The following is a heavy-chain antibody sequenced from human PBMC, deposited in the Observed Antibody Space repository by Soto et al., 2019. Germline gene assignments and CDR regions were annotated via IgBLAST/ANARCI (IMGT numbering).Heavy chain of an antibody. CDR1: GFSLSSYGMG. V-gene: IGHV2-5*02. J-gene: IGHJ4*02. CDR2: IYWDDDK. Sequence: QITLKESGPTLVRPAQTLTLTCGFSGFSLSSYGMGVAWIRQPPGKALEWLALIYWDDDKRYSPSLKDRLAISNDTSSNQVVLTITNMDPGDTATYFCAHAGDYDLLTFDHWGPGTLVTVSS. D-gene: IGHD4-17*01. CDR3: AHAGDYDLLTFDH.